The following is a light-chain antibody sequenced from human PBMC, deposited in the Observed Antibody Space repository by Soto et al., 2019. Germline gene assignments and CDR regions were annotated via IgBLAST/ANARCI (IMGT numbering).Light chain of an antibody. CDR2: EGS. CDR3: CSYAGSSTYV. CDR1: SSDFGSYNL. V-gene: IGLV2-23*01. Sequence: QSALTQPASVSGSPGQSITISCTGTSSDFGSYNLVSWYQQHPGKAPKLMIYEGSKWPSGVSNRFSGSKSGNTASLTISGLQAEDEADYYCCSYAGSSTYVFGTGTKVTVL. J-gene: IGLJ1*01.